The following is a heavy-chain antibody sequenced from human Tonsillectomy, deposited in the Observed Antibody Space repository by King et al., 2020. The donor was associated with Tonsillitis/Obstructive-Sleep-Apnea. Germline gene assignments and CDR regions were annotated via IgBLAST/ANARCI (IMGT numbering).Heavy chain of an antibody. D-gene: IGHD4-17*01. J-gene: IGHJ4*02. Sequence: QLVQSGAEVKKPGSSVKVSCKASGGTFSSYAISWVRQAPGQGLEWVGVIIPIFGTANYAQKFQGRFTITADESTSTAYMELSSLRYEDTAVYYCASATTNGDYGAAVDYWGQGTLVTVSS. V-gene: IGHV1-69*12. CDR3: ASATTNGDYGAAVDY. CDR2: IIPIFGTA. CDR1: GGTFSSYA.